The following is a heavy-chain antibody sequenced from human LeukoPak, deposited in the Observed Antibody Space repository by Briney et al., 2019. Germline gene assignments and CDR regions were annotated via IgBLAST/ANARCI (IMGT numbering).Heavy chain of an antibody. CDR1: GYTFIDYY. CDR2: INPRGGST. J-gene: IGHJ4*02. CDR3: ARKFGGSGYYFDY. V-gene: IGHV1-46*01. Sequence: ASVMVSCKASGYTFIDYYIQWVRQAPGQGLEWMGTINPRGGSTRHAQRFQGRVTMTRDTSTSTLYMELSSLTSEDTAVYYCARKFGGSGYYFDYWGQGTLVTVSS. D-gene: IGHD2-15*01.